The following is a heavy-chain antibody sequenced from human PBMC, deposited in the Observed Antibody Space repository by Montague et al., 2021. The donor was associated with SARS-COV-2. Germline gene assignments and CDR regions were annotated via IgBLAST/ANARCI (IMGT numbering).Heavy chain of an antibody. CDR1: GGSISSYN. CDR3: AGASYGPDAFDI. J-gene: IGHJ3*02. CDR2: GYYSEST. D-gene: IGHD5-18*01. V-gene: IGHV4-59*01. Sequence: SETLSLTCTVSGGSISSYNCCWIRKPPGKGLERMWFGYYSESTNYNPNLNSRVTISIDTSKNQFSLTLNSVTAADTAVYYCAGASYGPDAFDIWGQGTLVTVSS.